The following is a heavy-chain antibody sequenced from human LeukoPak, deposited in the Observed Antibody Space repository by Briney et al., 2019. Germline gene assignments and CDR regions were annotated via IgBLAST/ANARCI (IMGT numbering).Heavy chain of an antibody. V-gene: IGHV3-21*01. J-gene: IGHJ4*02. CDR2: ISSGSSYK. Sequence: GGSLRLSCAASGFTFNSFSMNWVRQAPGKGLEWVSSISSGSSYKYYADSVKGRFTISRDNAKKSLYLQMNSLRAEDTAVYYCGRAVGGNVFDYWGQGTQVTVAS. CDR3: GRAVGGNVFDY. D-gene: IGHD1-26*01. CDR1: GFTFNSFS.